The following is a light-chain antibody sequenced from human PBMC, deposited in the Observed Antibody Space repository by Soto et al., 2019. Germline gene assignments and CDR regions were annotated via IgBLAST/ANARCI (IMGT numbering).Light chain of an antibody. CDR3: QQYNSYPWT. CDR2: GVS. Sequence: EIVLTQSPGTLSFSPGERATLSFRASQSVRNNYLAWYQQKPGQAPRLLIYGVSNRAPGIPDRFSGSGSGTVFTLTISSLQPEDFATYYCQQYNSYPWTFGQGTKVDIK. J-gene: IGKJ1*01. V-gene: IGKV3-20*01. CDR1: QSVRNNY.